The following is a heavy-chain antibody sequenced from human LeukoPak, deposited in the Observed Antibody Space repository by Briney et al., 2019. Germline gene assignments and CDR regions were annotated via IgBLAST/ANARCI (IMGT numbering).Heavy chain of an antibody. CDR3: ARDSTWASDY. V-gene: IGHV3-48*01. CDR1: GFTFSSYE. Sequence: GGSLRLSCAASGFTFSSYEMNWVRQAPGKGLEWVSYIDSSSSTIYYAASVKGRFTISRDNAKNSLYLQMNSLRAEDTAVYYCARDSTWASDYWGQGTLVTVSS. J-gene: IGHJ4*02. CDR2: IDSSSSTI. D-gene: IGHD7-27*01.